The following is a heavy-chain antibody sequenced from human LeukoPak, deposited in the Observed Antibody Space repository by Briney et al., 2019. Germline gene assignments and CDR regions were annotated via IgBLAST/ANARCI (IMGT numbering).Heavy chain of an antibody. J-gene: IGHJ4*02. Sequence: ASVKVSCKASGYTFTSYGISWVRQAPGQGLEWMGWISAYNGNTNYAQKLQGRVTMTTDTSTSTAYMELRSLRSDDTAVYYCVTASYCGGDCYSTFDYWGQGTLVTVSS. CDR3: VTASYCGGDCYSTFDY. V-gene: IGHV1-18*01. CDR1: GYTFTSYG. CDR2: ISAYNGNT. D-gene: IGHD2-21*02.